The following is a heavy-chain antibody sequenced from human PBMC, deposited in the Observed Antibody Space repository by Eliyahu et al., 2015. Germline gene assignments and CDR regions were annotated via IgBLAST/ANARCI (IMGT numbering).Heavy chain of an antibody. CDR2: LSYSGTP. CDR1: GASITSSGFY. J-gene: IGHJ5*02. D-gene: IGHD6-19*01. CDR3: ARMGGTAWYDDL. V-gene: IGHV4-39*02. Sequence: QLHLQESGPGLVKPSETLSLTCSVSGASITSSGFYWGWIRQSPGKGLEWIGSLSYSGTPYSNPSLKSRVTISGDTPKNHFSLNLWSLTASDTSLYYCARMGGTAWYDDLWGQGILVTVSS.